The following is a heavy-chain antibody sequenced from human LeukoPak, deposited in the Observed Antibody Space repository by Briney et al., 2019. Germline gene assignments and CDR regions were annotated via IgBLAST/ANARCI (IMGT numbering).Heavy chain of an antibody. V-gene: IGHV3-21*01. CDR2: ISSSSSYI. D-gene: IGHD6-19*01. CDR3: ARELWTCSSGWYGYFDY. CDR1: GFTFSSYN. J-gene: IGHJ4*02. Sequence: GGSLRLSCAASGFTFSSYNMNWVRQAPGKGLEWVSSISSSSSYINYADSVKGRFTISRDNAKNSLYLQMNSLRAEDTAVYYCARELWTCSSGWYGYFDYWGQGTLVTVAS.